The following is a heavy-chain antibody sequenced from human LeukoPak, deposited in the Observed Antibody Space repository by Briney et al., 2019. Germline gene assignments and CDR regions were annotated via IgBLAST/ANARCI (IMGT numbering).Heavy chain of an antibody. CDR2: INHVGST. V-gene: IGHV4-34*01. CDR3: ARGFRYCSACSRGFQH. J-gene: IGHJ1*01. Sequence: SETLSLTCAVYGGSFSGYQWTWIRRTPGQGLEWIGEINHVGSTNYNPSLKSRVTISVDTSKNQFSLKLSSVTAADTAVYYCARGFRYCSACSRGFQHWGQGTLVTVSS. CDR1: GGSFSGYQ. D-gene: IGHD2-15*01.